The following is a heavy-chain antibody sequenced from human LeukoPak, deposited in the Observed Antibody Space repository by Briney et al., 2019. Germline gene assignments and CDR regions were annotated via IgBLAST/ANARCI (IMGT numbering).Heavy chain of an antibody. CDR1: GFTFSSYG. V-gene: IGHV3-23*01. CDR2: ISASGGSS. D-gene: IGHD3-9*01. CDR3: AEDYGILTGYYTY. Sequence: GGSLRLSCSASGFTFSSYGMSWVRQAPGKGLEWVSVISASGGSSYYADSVKGRFTISRDNSKNTLYLQMNSLRAEDTAIYYCAEDYGILTGYYTYWGQGTLVTVSS. J-gene: IGHJ4*02.